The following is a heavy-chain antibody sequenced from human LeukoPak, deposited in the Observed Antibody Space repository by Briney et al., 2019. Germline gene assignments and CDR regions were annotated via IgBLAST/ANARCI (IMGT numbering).Heavy chain of an antibody. V-gene: IGHV3-48*04. CDR1: GFPFNTYW. D-gene: IGHD6-6*01. J-gene: IGHJ4*02. CDR2: ISSSGSTI. CDR3: ASGSSDFDY. Sequence: GGSLRLSCAASGFPFNTYWMTWVRQAPGKGLEWVSYISSSGSTIYYADSVKGRFTISRDNAKNSLYLQMNSLRAEDTAVYYCASGSSDFDYWGQGTLVTVSS.